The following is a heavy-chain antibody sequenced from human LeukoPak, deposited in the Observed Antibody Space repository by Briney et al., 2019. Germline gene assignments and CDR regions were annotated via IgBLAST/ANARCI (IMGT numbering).Heavy chain of an antibody. D-gene: IGHD2-2*02. V-gene: IGHV3-30*02. J-gene: IGHJ4*02. CDR2: IRYDGSNK. Sequence: PGGSLRLSCAASGFTLSSYGMHWVRQAPGKGLEWVAFIRYDGSNKYYADSVKGRFAISRDNSKNTLYLQMNSLRAEDTAVYYCAGRYCSSTSCYSDYWGQGTLVTVSS. CDR1: GFTLSSYG. CDR3: AGRYCSSTSCYSDY.